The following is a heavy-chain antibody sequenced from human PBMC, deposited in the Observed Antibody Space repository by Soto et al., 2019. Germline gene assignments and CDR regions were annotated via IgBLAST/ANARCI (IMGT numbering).Heavy chain of an antibody. J-gene: IGHJ4*02. Sequence: QITLKESGPALVKPTQTLTLTCTFSGFSLSTSGVGVGWIRQPPGEALEWLALIYWDDYKHFSPSLESRLTNTKDPSKNQVVLTMTNMDPLDTATNYCLHKGGGDRILDYWGQGTLVTVSS. D-gene: IGHD3-16*01. V-gene: IGHV2-5*02. CDR3: LHKGGGDRILDY. CDR2: IYWDDYK. CDR1: GFSLSTSGVG.